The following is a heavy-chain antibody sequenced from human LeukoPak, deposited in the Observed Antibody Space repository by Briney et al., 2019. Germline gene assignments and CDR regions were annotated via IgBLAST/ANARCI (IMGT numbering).Heavy chain of an antibody. CDR1: GGSFSGYY. CDR2: INHSGST. V-gene: IGHV4-34*01. Sequence: SETLSLTCAVYGGSFSGYYWSWIRQPPGKGLEWIGEINHSGSTNYNPSLKSRVTISVDTSKNQFSLKLSSVTAADTAVYYCARGFPQKGKYYDYVWGSYRYTYFDYWGQGTLVIVSS. CDR3: ARGFPQKGKYYDYVWGSYRYTYFDY. J-gene: IGHJ4*02. D-gene: IGHD3-16*02.